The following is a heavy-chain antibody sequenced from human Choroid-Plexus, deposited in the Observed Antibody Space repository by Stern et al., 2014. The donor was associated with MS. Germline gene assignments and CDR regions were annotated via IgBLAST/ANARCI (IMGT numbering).Heavy chain of an antibody. Sequence: VQLVESGGALVQPGRPLRLSCVASGFTFGSCAMHWVRQAPGTGLARVAGVSDDGSNKYYADSVKGRFTIARDNSQNTLYMQRSSLRPEDTAVYYCAKDRQYLTYFFDHWGQGSLVTVSS. V-gene: IGHV3-30*18. CDR3: AKDRQYLTYFFDH. J-gene: IGHJ5*02. CDR2: VSDDGSNK. D-gene: IGHD2/OR15-2a*01. CDR1: GFTFGSCA.